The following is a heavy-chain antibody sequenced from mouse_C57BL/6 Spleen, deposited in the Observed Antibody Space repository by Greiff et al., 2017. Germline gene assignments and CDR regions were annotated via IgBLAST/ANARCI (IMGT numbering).Heavy chain of an antibody. Sequence: EVQLQQSGPELVKPGASVKMSCKASGYTFTDYNMHWVKQSHGKSLEWIGYINPNNGGTSYNQKFKGKATWTVNKSSSTAYMELRSLTSEDSAVYYCARGRELLRYWFAYWGQGTLVTVSA. J-gene: IGHJ3*01. V-gene: IGHV1-22*01. D-gene: IGHD1-1*01. CDR3: ARGRELLRYWFAY. CDR1: GYTFTDYN. CDR2: INPNNGGT.